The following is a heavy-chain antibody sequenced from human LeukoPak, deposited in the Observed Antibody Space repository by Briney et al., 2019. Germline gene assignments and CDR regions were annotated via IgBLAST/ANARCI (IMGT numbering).Heavy chain of an antibody. CDR2: ISAYNGNT. V-gene: IGHV1-18*01. D-gene: IGHD3-22*01. J-gene: IGHJ3*02. Sequence: ASVKVSFKASGYTFTSYGISWVRQAPGQGLEWMGWISAYNGNTNYAQKLQGRVTMTTDTSTSTAYTELRSLRSDDTAVYYCAREDYDSSGYYPGTFDIWGQGTMVTVSS. CDR3: AREDYDSSGYYPGTFDI. CDR1: GYTFTSYG.